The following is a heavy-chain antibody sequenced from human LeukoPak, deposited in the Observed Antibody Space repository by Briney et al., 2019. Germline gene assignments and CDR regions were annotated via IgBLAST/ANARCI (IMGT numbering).Heavy chain of an antibody. CDR3: AEGYCSGGSCLIDY. Sequence: SQTLSLTCTVSGGSLSSSSYYWGWIRQPPGKGLEWIGSIYYSGSTYYNPSLKSRVTISVDTSKNHFSLKLSSVTAADTAVYYCAEGYCSGGSCLIDYWGQGTLVTVSS. J-gene: IGHJ4*02. D-gene: IGHD2-15*01. CDR1: GGSLSSSSYY. V-gene: IGHV4-39*07. CDR2: IYYSGST.